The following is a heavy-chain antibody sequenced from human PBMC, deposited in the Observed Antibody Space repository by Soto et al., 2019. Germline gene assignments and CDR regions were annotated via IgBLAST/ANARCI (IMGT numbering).Heavy chain of an antibody. Sequence: GGSLRLSCAASGFTFSGSAMHWVRQASGKGLEWVGRIRSKANSYATAYAASVKGRFTISRDDSKNTAYLQMNSLKTEDTAVYYCTSHAIAAAVHYWYFDLWGRGTLVTVSS. V-gene: IGHV3-73*01. CDR2: IRSKANSYAT. CDR1: GFTFSGSA. J-gene: IGHJ2*01. D-gene: IGHD6-13*01. CDR3: TSHAIAAAVHYWYFDL.